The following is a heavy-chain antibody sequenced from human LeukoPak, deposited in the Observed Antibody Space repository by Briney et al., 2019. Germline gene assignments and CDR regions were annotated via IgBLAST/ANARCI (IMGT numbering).Heavy chain of an antibody. CDR2: IIPIFGTA. J-gene: IGHJ4*02. CDR1: GGTFSSYA. D-gene: IGHD3-22*01. Sequence: VASVKVSCKASGGTFSSYAISWVRQAPGQGLEWMGGIIPIFGTANYAQKFQGRVTITADESTSTAYMELSSLRSEDTAVYYCARDRRDSSGYSPGYWGQETLVTVSS. CDR3: ARDRRDSSGYSPGY. V-gene: IGHV1-69*13.